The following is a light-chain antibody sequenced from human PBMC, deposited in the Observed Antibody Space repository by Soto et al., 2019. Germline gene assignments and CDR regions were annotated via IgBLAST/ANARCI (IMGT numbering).Light chain of an antibody. CDR1: QSVSNN. CDR3: QQYNNWPRT. CDR2: GAS. Sequence: EIVMTQSPATLSVSPGERATLSCRASQSVSNNLAWYQQKPGQAPRLLIYGASTRATGIPARFSGSGSGTEFTLTISSLQSEDFALYYCQQYNNWPRTSGQGTKVDIK. J-gene: IGKJ1*01. V-gene: IGKV3-15*01.